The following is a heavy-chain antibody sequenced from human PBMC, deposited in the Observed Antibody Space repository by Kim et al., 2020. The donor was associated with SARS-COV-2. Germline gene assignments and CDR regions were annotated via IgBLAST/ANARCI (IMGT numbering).Heavy chain of an antibody. Sequence: GGSLRLSCAASGFTFSSYAMSWVCQAPGKGLEWVSAISGSGGSTYYADSVKGRFTISRDNSKNTLYLQMNSLRAEDTAVYYCARSYSSSWYLTLDYWGQGTLVTVSS. CDR1: GFTFSSYA. V-gene: IGHV3-23*01. CDR2: ISGSGGST. D-gene: IGHD6-13*01. CDR3: ARSYSSSWYLTLDY. J-gene: IGHJ4*02.